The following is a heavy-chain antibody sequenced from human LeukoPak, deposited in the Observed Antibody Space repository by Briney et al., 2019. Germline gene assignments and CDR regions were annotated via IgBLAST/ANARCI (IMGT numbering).Heavy chain of an antibody. Sequence: TGGSLRLSCAASGFSFRSCGMHWVRQAPGKGLEWVAFIRYDGSNKYYADSVKGRFTISRDNSKNTLYLQMNSLRAEDTAVYYCAKDLTFYCSVTSCYNFDFWGQGTLVTVSS. CDR3: AKDLTFYCSVTSCYNFDF. D-gene: IGHD2-2*01. J-gene: IGHJ4*02. CDR2: IRYDGSNK. CDR1: GFSFRSCG. V-gene: IGHV3-30*02.